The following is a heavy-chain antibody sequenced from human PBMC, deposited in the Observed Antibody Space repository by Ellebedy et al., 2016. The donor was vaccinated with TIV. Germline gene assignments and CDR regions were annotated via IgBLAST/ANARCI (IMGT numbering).Heavy chain of an antibody. D-gene: IGHD2-2*03. V-gene: IGHV3-23*01. J-gene: IGHJ3*02. CDR1: GFTFSSYT. CDR3: ARVNGYCSSTSCYEGDAFDI. Sequence: GESLKISCTASGFTFSSYTMSWVRQAPGKGLEWVSAISGSGGSTYYADSVKGRFTISRDNSKNTLYLQMNSLRAEDTAVYYCARVNGYCSSTSCYEGDAFDIWGQGTMVTVSS. CDR2: ISGSGGST.